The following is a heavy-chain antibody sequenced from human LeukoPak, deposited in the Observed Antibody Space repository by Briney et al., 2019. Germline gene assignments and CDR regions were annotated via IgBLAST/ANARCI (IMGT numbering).Heavy chain of an antibody. V-gene: IGHV3-48*03. Sequence: GGSLRLSCAASGFTFSSYELNWVRQAPGKGLEWVSYISSSGSTIYYADSVKGRFTISRDNAKNSLYLQMNSLRAEDTAVYYCARGAGSGADYYYYYYMDVWGKGTTVTVSS. D-gene: IGHD1-26*01. J-gene: IGHJ6*03. CDR1: GFTFSSYE. CDR2: ISSSGSTI. CDR3: ARGAGSGADYYYYYYMDV.